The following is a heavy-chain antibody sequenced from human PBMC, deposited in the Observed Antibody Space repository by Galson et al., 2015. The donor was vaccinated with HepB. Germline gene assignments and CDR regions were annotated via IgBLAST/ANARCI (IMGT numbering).Heavy chain of an antibody. V-gene: IGHV3-21*01. CDR1: GFTFSTYW. CDR3: ARDRGVRGVIFYYFDY. J-gene: IGHJ4*02. D-gene: IGHD3-10*01. CDR2: ISSSSSYI. Sequence: SLRLSCAASGFTFSTYWMSWVRQAPGKGLEWVSSISSSSSYIYYADSVKGRFTISRDNAKNSLYLQMNSLRAEDTAVYYCARDRGVRGVIFYYFDYWGQGTLVTVS.